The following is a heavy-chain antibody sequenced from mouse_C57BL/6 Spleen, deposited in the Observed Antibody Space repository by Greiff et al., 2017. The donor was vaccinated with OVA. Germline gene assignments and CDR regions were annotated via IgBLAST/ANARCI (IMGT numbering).Heavy chain of an antibody. Sequence: VQLQQPGAELVMPGASVKLSCKASGYTFTSYWMHWVKQRPGQGLEWIGEIDPSDSYTNYNQKFKGKSTLTVDKSSSTAYMQLSSLTSEDSAVYYCARFATTVNFDYWGQGTTLTVSS. V-gene: IGHV1-69*01. J-gene: IGHJ2*01. CDR2: IDPSDSYT. CDR3: ARFATTVNFDY. CDR1: GYTFTSYW. D-gene: IGHD1-1*01.